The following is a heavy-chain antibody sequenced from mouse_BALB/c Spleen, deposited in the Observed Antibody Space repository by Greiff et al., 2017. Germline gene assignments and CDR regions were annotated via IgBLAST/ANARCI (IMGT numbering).Heavy chain of an antibody. CDR1: GFNIKDTY. CDR3: ASDSSGYYAMDY. Sequence: EVQLQQSGAELVKPGASVKLSCTASGFNIKDTYMHWVKQRPEQGLEWIGRIDPANGNTKYDPKFQGKATITADTSSNTAYLQLSSLTSEDTAVYYCASDSSGYYAMDYWGQGTSVTVSS. J-gene: IGHJ4*01. V-gene: IGHV14-3*02. D-gene: IGHD3-2*01. CDR2: IDPANGNT.